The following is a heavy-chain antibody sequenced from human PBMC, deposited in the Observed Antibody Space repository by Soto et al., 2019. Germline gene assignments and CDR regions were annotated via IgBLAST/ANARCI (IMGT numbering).Heavy chain of an antibody. Sequence: GESLKISCKGSGYSFTTYWIGWVRQMPGKGLEWMGVIYPGDSDIRFSPSFQGQVTISADMPLSTAYLQWSSLRVSDTAMYYCARQAYHYDTNSFGYWGQGTLVTVSS. CDR1: GYSFTTYW. CDR2: IYPGDSDI. CDR3: ARQAYHYDTNSFGY. J-gene: IGHJ4*02. D-gene: IGHD3-22*01. V-gene: IGHV5-51*01.